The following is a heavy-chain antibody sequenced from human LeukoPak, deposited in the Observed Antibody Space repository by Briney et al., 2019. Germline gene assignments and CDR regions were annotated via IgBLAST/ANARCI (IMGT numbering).Heavy chain of an antibody. D-gene: IGHD5-12*01. J-gene: IGHJ4*02. CDR1: GYTFTSYV. CDR2: ISAYNGNT. V-gene: IGHV1-18*01. CDR3: ARGPLGYSGYDYGG. Sequence: GASVKVSCKASGYTFTSYVISWVRQAPGQGLEWMEWISAYNGNTNYAQKLQGRVTMTTDTSTSTAYMELRSLRSDDTAVYYCARGPLGYSGYDYGGWGQGTLVTVSS.